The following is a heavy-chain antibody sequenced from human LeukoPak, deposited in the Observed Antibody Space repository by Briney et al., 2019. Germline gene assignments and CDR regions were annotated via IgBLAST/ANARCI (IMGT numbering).Heavy chain of an antibody. D-gene: IGHD3-10*01. CDR2: ISGSGGST. CDR3: AKGTERYREVSSFDS. J-gene: IGHJ4*02. CDR1: GFTFSSYA. V-gene: IGHV3-23*01. Sequence: GGSLRLSCEASGFTFSSYAMSWVRQAPGKGLEWVSAISGSGGSTYYADSVKGRFTISRDNSKNTLYLQMNSLRAEDTAVYYCAKGTERYREVSSFDSWGRGTLVAVSS.